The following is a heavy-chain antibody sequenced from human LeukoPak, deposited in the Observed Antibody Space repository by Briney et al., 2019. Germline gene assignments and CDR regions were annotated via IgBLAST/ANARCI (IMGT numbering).Heavy chain of an antibody. CDR2: IKQGGSEPTDK. CDR3: ARGGVAHRYYFDY. CDR1: GFTFSSYA. D-gene: IGHD3-3*01. J-gene: IGHJ4*02. Sequence: GGSLRLSCAASGFTFSSYAMSWVRQAPGKGLEWVAKIKQGGSEPTDKYYADSVKGRFTITRDNSKNSLYLQMNSLRAEDTAVYYCARGGVAHRYYFDYWGQGTLVTVSS. V-gene: IGHV3-7*03.